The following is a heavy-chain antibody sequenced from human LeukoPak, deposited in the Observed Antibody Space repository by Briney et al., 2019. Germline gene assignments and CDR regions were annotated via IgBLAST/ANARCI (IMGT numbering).Heavy chain of an antibody. CDR3: TTLTVASSFDY. CDR1: GFAFSVYE. J-gene: IGHJ4*02. CDR2: ISSSGTTR. Sequence: LSYAASGFAFSVYEMYWVRQAPGKGLEWVSYISSSGTTRYYADSVKGRFTISRDNAKNSPYLQMNSPRAEDTAVYYCTTLTVASSFDYWGQGTLVTVSS. V-gene: IGHV3-48*03. D-gene: IGHD6-19*01.